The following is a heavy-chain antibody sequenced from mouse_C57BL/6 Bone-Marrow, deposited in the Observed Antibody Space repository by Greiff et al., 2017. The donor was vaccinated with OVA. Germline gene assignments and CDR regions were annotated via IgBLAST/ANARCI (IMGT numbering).Heavy chain of an antibody. D-gene: IGHD2-1*01. V-gene: IGHV3-6*01. CDR2: ISYDGSN. J-gene: IGHJ2*01. Sequence: ESGPGLVKPSQSLSLTCSVTGYSITSGYYWNWIRQFPGNKLEWMGYISYDGSNNYNPSLKNRISITRDTSKNQFFLKLNSVTTEDTATYYCARDDYGKGFDYWGQGTTLTVSS. CDR3: ARDDYGKGFDY. CDR1: GYSITSGYY.